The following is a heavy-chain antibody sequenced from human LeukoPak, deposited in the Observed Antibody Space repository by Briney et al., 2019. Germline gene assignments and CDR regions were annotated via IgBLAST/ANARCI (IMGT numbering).Heavy chain of an antibody. CDR1: GFTFSSYA. D-gene: IGHD6-13*01. CDR2: ISGSGGST. Sequence: GGSLRLSCAASGFTFSSYAMSWVRQAPGKGLEWVSAISGSGGSTYYADSVKGRFTISRDNSKNTLYLQMNSLRAEDTAVYYCAKDKGRGSGYSSSWYTYYFDYWGQGTLVTVSS. CDR3: AKDKGRGSGYSSSWYTYYFDY. V-gene: IGHV3-23*01. J-gene: IGHJ4*02.